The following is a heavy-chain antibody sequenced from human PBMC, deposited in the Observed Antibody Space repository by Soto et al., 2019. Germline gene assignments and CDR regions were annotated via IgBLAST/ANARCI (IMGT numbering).Heavy chain of an antibody. D-gene: IGHD4-17*01. CDR2: ISSSSSNI. CDR1: GFIFSSYT. CDR3: AREDYAGASPRFDY. V-gene: IGHV3-21*01. J-gene: IGHJ4*02. Sequence: EVQLVESGGGLVKPGGSLRLSCAASGFIFSSYTMTWVRQAPGKGLEWVSSISSSSSNIEYADSVKGRFSVSGDNANNSLFLQINSLRAEDTAVYYCAREDYAGASPRFDYWGLGALVTVSS.